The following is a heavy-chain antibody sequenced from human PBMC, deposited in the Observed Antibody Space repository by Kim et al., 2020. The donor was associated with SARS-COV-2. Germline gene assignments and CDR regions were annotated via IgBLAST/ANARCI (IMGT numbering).Heavy chain of an antibody. CDR1: GGSISSSSYY. J-gene: IGHJ6*02. CDR2: IYYSGST. D-gene: IGHD3-9*01. V-gene: IGHV4-39*07. Sequence: SETLSLTCTVSGGSISSSSYYWGWIRQPPGKGLEWIGSIYYSGSTYYNPSLKSRVTISVDTSKNQFSLKLSSVTAADTAVYYCARGALILTGPYGMDVWGQGTTVTVSS. CDR3: ARGALILTGPYGMDV.